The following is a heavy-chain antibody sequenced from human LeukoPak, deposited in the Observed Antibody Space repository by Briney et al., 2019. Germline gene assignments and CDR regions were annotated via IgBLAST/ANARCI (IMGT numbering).Heavy chain of an antibody. CDR1: GYRFTSYW. CDR3: ARVGLYYYGSGSFPDY. J-gene: IGHJ4*02. CDR2: IYPGDSET. D-gene: IGHD3-10*01. Sequence: GESLEISCKGSGYRFTSYWIGWVRQMPGKGLEWMGIIYPGDSETRYSPSFQGQVTISADKSLSTAYLQWSSLEASDTAMYYCARVGLYYYGSGSFPDYWGQGTLVTVSS. V-gene: IGHV5-51*01.